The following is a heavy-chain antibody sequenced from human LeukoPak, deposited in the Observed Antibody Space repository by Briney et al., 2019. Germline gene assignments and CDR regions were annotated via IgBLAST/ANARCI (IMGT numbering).Heavy chain of an antibody. CDR3: ASSSGSYYKGEDYFDY. V-gene: IGHV5-51*01. CDR1: GYSFTSYW. D-gene: IGHD3-10*01. CDR2: IYPGDSDT. J-gene: IGHJ4*02. Sequence: GESLKISCKGSGYSFTSYWIGWVRRMPGKGLEWMGIIYPGDSDTRYSPSFQGQVTISADKSISTAYLQWSSLKASDTAMYYCASSSGSYYKGEDYFDYWGQGTLVTVSS.